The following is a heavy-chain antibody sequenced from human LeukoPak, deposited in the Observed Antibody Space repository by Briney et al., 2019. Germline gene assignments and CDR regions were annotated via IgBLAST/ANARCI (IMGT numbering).Heavy chain of an antibody. CDR2: INPNSGGT. CDR3: ARGRSRRDGRRLNY. D-gene: IGHD5-24*01. CDR1: GYTFTGYY. J-gene: IGHJ4*02. Sequence: ASVEVSCKASGYTFTGYYMHWVRQAPGQGLEWMGWINPNSGGTNYAQKFQGRVTMTRDTSISTAYMELSRLRSDDTAVYYCARGRSRRDGRRLNYWGQGTLVTVSS. V-gene: IGHV1-2*02.